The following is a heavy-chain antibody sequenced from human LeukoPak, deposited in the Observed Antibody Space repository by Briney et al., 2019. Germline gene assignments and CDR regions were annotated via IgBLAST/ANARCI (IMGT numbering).Heavy chain of an antibody. CDR3: ARDQGLTAPPPYGLDV. Sequence: SVKLSCKASGGTFSSSAITWVRQAPGQGLEWMGRIIPVLNITSYAQKFQGSVTITADTSTSTVYMELSSLRSEETTVYYCARDQGLTAPPPYGLDVWGQGTTVIVSS. CDR1: GGTFSSSA. V-gene: IGHV1-69*04. D-gene: IGHD5-18*01. J-gene: IGHJ6*02. CDR2: IIPVLNIT.